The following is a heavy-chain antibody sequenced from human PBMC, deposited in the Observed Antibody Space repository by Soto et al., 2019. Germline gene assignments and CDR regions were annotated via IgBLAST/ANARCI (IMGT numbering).Heavy chain of an antibody. J-gene: IGHJ6*02. Sequence: SETLSLTCAVYGGSFSGYYWSWIRQPPGKGLEWIGEINHSGSTNYNPSLKSRVTISVDTSKNQFSLKLSSVTAADTAVYYCARGHRYSSSWYNIYYYYGMDVWGQGTTVTVSS. D-gene: IGHD6-13*01. CDR1: GGSFSGYY. V-gene: IGHV4-34*01. CDR2: INHSGST. CDR3: ARGHRYSSSWYNIYYYYGMDV.